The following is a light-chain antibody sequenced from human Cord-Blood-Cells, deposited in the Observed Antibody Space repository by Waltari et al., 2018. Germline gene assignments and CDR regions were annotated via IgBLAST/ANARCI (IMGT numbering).Light chain of an antibody. V-gene: IGLV3-19*01. Sequence: SSELTQDPAVSVALGQTVRIPCQGDSLRGYYASWYQQKPGQAPVLVIYGKNNRPSGIPDRFSGSSSGNTASLTITGAQAEDEADYYCNSRDSSGNHLEVFGGGTKLTVL. CDR1: SLRGYY. CDR2: GKN. CDR3: NSRDSSGNHLEV. J-gene: IGLJ2*01.